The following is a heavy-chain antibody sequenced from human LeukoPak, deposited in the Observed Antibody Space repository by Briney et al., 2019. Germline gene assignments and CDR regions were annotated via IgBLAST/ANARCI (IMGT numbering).Heavy chain of an antibody. CDR3: ARGGTYNDILSFDP. Sequence: SETLSLTCTVSGGSIGYYYWTWIRQSPGKGLEWIGQIYYTGSTYYNPSLGRRVTISLDTSRIQFSLILTSVTAADTAVYYCARGGTYNDILSFDPWGQGTLVTVSS. J-gene: IGHJ5*02. V-gene: IGHV4-59*01. D-gene: IGHD3-9*01. CDR1: GGSIGYYY. CDR2: IYYTGST.